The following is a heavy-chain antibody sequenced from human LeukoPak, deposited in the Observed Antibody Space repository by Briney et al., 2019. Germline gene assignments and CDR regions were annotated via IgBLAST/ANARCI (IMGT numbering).Heavy chain of an antibody. CDR3: ARDSRGGTYYDYVWGSYRYGEGLFDY. Sequence: GGSLRLSCAASGFTFSSYWMSWVRQAPGKGLEWVANIKQDGSEKYYVDSVKGRFTISRDNAKNSLYLQMNSLRAEDAAVYYCARDSRGGTYYDYVWGSYRYGEGLFDYWGQGTLVTVSS. CDR2: IKQDGSEK. CDR1: GFTFSSYW. V-gene: IGHV3-7*01. J-gene: IGHJ4*02. D-gene: IGHD3-16*02.